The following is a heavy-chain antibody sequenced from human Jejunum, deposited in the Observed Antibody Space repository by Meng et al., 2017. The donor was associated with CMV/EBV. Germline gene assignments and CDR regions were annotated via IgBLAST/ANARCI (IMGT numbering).Heavy chain of an antibody. CDR3: ARCPRDDDSGYWFFDN. J-gene: IGHJ4*02. Sequence: QVQVQEGGAGLLKPSEPLSLTCAVYGGSFSGYYWSWIRQPPGKGLEWIGEINYRGSTNYSPSLKSRVTMSLDTSKNQFSLKLTSVTAADTAMYYCARCPRDDDSGYWFFDNWGQGTLVTVSS. V-gene: IGHV4-34*01. D-gene: IGHD3-22*01. CDR1: GGSFSGYY. CDR2: INYRGST.